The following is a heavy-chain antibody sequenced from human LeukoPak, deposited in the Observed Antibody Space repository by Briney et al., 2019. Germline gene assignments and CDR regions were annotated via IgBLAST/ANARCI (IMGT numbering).Heavy chain of an antibody. V-gene: IGHV4-59*01. Sequence: SETLSLTCTVSGGSLSSYYWSWIRQPPGKGLEWIGYIYYSGSTNYNPSLKSRVTISVDTSKNQFSLKLSSVTAADTAVYYCAREAHSSSYFDYWGQGTLVTVSS. CDR3: AREAHSSSYFDY. CDR2: IYYSGST. J-gene: IGHJ4*02. D-gene: IGHD6-6*01. CDR1: GGSLSSYY.